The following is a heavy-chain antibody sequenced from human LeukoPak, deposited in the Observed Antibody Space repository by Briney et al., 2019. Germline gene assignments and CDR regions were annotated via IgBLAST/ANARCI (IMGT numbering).Heavy chain of an antibody. J-gene: IGHJ6*02. V-gene: IGHV3-30*04. CDR2: IWYDGSNK. CDR1: GFTFSSYA. CDR3: ARARGIFGVVGYYYYGMDV. D-gene: IGHD3-3*01. Sequence: GGSLRLSCAASGFTFSSYAMHWVRQAPGKGLEWVAVIWYDGSNKYYADSVKGRFTISRDNSKNTLDLQMNSLRAEDTAVYYCARARGIFGVVGYYYYGMDVWGQGTTVTVSS.